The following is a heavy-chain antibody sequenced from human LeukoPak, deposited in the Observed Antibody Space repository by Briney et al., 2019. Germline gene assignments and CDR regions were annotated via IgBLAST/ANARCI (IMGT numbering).Heavy chain of an antibody. D-gene: IGHD1-7*01. CDR1: GYKFSDYW. Sequence: GESLKISCTGSGYKFSDYWIGWMRQMPGRGLEWVVIIYPDDSETKYSPSFQGQVTISADKSINTAYLEWSSLKSSDTAIYYCARFSASSLPKNLFDPWGQGTLITVSS. CDR2: IYPDDSET. V-gene: IGHV5-51*01. J-gene: IGHJ5*02. CDR3: ARFSASSLPKNLFDP.